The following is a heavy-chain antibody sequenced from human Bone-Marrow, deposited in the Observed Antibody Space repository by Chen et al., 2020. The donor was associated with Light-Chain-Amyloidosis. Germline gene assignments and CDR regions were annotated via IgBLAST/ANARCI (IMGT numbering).Heavy chain of an antibody. J-gene: IGHJ4*02. CDR2: IYPDDSDA. D-gene: IGHD5-12*01. CDR3: ARRRDGYNFDY. Sequence: EVQLEQSGPEVKKPGESLKISCKGSGYTFPNYWIGWVRQMPGKGLEWMGVIYPDDSDARYGPSFEGQVTISADTSITTAYLQWRSLKASDTAMYYCARRRDGYNFDYWGQGTLVTVSS. CDR1: GYTFPNYW. V-gene: IGHV5-51*01.